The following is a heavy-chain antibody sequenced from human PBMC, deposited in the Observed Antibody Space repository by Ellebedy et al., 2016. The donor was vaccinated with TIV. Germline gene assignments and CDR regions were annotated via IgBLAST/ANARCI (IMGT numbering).Heavy chain of an antibody. CDR2: ISGSGGST. CDR3: ARDPDLGAEYFQH. CDR1: GFTFNSYA. D-gene: IGHD1-14*01. J-gene: IGHJ1*01. V-gene: IGHV3-23*01. Sequence: LSLTCAASGFTFNSYAMSWVRQAPGKGLEWVSAISGSGGSTYYADSVKGRFTISRDNSKNTLYLQMNSLRAEDTAVYYCARDPDLGAEYFQHWGQGTLVTVSS.